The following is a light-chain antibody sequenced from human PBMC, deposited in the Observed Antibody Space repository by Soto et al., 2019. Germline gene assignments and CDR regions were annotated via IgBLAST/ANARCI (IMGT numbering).Light chain of an antibody. Sequence: QSALTQPASVSGSPGQSITISCTATSSDVGGYNSVSWYQQHPGKAPKLMIYEVSNRPSGVSNRFSGSKSGNTASLTISGLQAEDEADYYCSSYTTSSTLLYVFGTGTKVTVL. V-gene: IGLV2-14*01. J-gene: IGLJ1*01. CDR3: SSYTTSSTLLYV. CDR2: EVS. CDR1: SSDVGGYNS.